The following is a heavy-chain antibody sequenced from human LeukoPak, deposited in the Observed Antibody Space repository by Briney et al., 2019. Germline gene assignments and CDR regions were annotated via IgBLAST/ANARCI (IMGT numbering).Heavy chain of an antibody. Sequence: PGGSLRLSCAASGFTFSSYSMNWVRQAPGKGLEWVSSISGSSSYIYYADSMKGRFTISRDNAKNSLYVQMKSLRAEDTAVYYCAKGSGSYLSPLYYFDYWGQGTLVTVSS. CDR3: AKGSGSYLSPLYYFDY. CDR2: ISGSSSYI. J-gene: IGHJ4*02. V-gene: IGHV3-21*01. D-gene: IGHD1-26*01. CDR1: GFTFSSYS.